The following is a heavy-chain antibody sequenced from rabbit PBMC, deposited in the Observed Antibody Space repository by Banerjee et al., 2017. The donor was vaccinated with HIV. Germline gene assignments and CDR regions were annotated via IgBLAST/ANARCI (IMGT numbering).Heavy chain of an antibody. J-gene: IGHJ4*01. CDR2: INSNTGNT. V-gene: IGHV1S45*01. D-gene: IGHD4-1*01. CDR3: ARDLAGVIGWNFGL. CDR1: GFDFSSVA. Sequence: QEQLVESGGGLVQPEGSLTLTCKASGFDFSSVAMCWVRQAPGKGPEWIACINSNTGNTVYASWAKGPFTISKTSSTTVTLQMTSLTAADTATYFCARDLAGVIGWNFGLWGPGTLVTVS.